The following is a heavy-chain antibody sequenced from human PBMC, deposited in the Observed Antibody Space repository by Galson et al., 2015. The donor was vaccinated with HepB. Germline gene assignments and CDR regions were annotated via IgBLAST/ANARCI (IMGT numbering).Heavy chain of an antibody. D-gene: IGHD3-10*01. J-gene: IGHJ6*02. Sequence: SLRLSCAASGFIFSTYSMNWVRQAPGKGLEWVSYIGSSGSIYYADSVKGRFTVSRDNAKNSLYLQMNSLRAEDTAVYYCARDHYYGSGNYLYRDYYYYGMDVWGQGTTVTVSS. CDR2: IGSSGSI. CDR1: GFIFSTYS. V-gene: IGHV3-48*04. CDR3: ARDHYYGSGNYLYRDYYYYGMDV.